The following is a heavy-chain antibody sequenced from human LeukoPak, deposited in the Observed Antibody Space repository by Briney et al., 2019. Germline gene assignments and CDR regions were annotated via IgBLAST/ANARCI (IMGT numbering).Heavy chain of an antibody. D-gene: IGHD4-17*01. J-gene: IGHJ4*02. CDR2: INPNSGGT. CDR3: ARVDDYGDYVGY. V-gene: IGHV1-2*02. Sequence: GASVKVFYKASGYTFSGYDIHWVRQAPGQGLEWMGWINPNSGGTNYAQKFQGRVTMTRDTSISTAYMELSRLRSDDTAVYYCARVDDYGDYVGYWGQGTLVTVSS. CDR1: GYTFSGYD.